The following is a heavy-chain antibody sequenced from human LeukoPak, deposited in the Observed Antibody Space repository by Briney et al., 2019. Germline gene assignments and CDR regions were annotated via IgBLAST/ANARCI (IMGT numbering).Heavy chain of an antibody. Sequence: PGGSLRLSCAASGFTFSSYGMHWVRQAPGKGLEWVAVIWYDGSNKYYADSVKGRFTISRDNSKNTLYLQMNSLRAEDTAVYYCAKDRHFYDSSGYYIDYWGQGTLVTVSS. J-gene: IGHJ4*02. CDR2: IWYDGSNK. V-gene: IGHV3-33*06. D-gene: IGHD3-22*01. CDR3: AKDRHFYDSSGYYIDY. CDR1: GFTFSSYG.